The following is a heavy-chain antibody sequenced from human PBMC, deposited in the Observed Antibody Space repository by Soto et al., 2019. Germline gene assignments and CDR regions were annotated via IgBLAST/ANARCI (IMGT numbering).Heavy chain of an antibody. D-gene: IGHD3-22*01. CDR1: GYTLTELS. V-gene: IGHV1-24*01. CDR3: ATDSSGYYYDSSYGY. Sequence: GASVKVSCKVSGYTLTELSMHWVRQAPGKGLEWMGGFDPEDGETIYAQKFQGRVTMTEDTSTDTAYMELSSLRSEDTAVYYCATDSSGYYYDSSYGYWGQGXLVTVSS. J-gene: IGHJ4*02. CDR2: FDPEDGET.